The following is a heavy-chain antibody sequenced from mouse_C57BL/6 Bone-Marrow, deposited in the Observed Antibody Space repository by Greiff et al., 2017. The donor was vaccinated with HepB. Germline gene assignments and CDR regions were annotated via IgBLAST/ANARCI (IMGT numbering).Heavy chain of an antibody. D-gene: IGHD2-1*01. Sequence: VKLVESGPGLVQPSQCLSITCTVSGFSFTSYGVHWVRQSPGKGLEWLGVRWRGGSTDYNAAYMSRLSNTKDNSKSQVFFKMNSLQADDTAVYYCAEKKKIFYGNYDWYFDVWGTGTTVTVSS. CDR1: GFSFTSYG. V-gene: IGHV2-5*01. CDR3: AEKKKIFYGNYDWYFDV. CDR2: RWRGGST. J-gene: IGHJ1*03.